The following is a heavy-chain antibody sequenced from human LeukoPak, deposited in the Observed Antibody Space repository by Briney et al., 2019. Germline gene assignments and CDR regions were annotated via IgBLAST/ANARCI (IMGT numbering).Heavy chain of an antibody. CDR3: AKGGDYGDYGLDY. D-gene: IGHD4-17*01. Sequence: GGSLRLSCAASGFTFSSSAMSWVRQAPGKGLEWVSAISGSGGSTYYADSVKGRFTISRDNSKNTLYLQMNSLRAEDTAVYYCAKGGDYGDYGLDYRGQGTLVTVSS. V-gene: IGHV3-23*01. CDR2: ISGSGGST. CDR1: GFTFSSSA. J-gene: IGHJ4*02.